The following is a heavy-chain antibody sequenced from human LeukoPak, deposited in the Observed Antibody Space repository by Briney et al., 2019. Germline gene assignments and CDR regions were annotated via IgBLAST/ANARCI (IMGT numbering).Heavy chain of an antibody. Sequence: GGSLRLSCAASGFTFSNYAMSWVRQAPGKGLGWVSGISGSGDSTYYGDSVKGRFTISRDNSKNKLYLQMNSLRAEDTAVYYCAKEKQRNFDYWGQGTLVTVSS. CDR1: GFTFSNYA. CDR2: ISGSGDST. V-gene: IGHV3-23*01. J-gene: IGHJ4*02. CDR3: AKEKQRNFDY.